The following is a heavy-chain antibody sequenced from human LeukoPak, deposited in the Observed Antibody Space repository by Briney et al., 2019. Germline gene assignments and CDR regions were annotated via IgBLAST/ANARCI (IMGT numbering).Heavy chain of an antibody. D-gene: IGHD3-22*01. CDR2: IYYSGST. CDR3: AVYDSSGPDVGYFDL. J-gene: IGHJ2*01. CDR1: GGSISSGDYY. Sequence: SETLSLTCTVSGGSISSGDYYWSWIRQPPGKGLEWIGYIYYSGSTNYNPSLKSRVTISVDTSKNQFSLKLSSVTAADTAVYYCAVYDSSGPDVGYFDLWGRGTLVTVSS. V-gene: IGHV4-61*08.